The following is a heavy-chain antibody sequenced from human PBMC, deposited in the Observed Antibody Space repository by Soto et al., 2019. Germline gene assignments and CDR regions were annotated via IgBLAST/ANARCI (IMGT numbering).Heavy chain of an antibody. CDR1: GVTFSSYA. Sequence: SVKVSCKASGVTFSSYAISWVRQAPGQGLEWMGGIIPIFGTANYAQKFQGRVTITADESTSTAYMELSSLRSEDTAVYYCARTAYCGGDCYSVYFQHWGQGTLVTVSS. CDR3: ARTAYCGGDCYSVYFQH. CDR2: IIPIFGTA. D-gene: IGHD2-21*02. V-gene: IGHV1-69*13. J-gene: IGHJ1*01.